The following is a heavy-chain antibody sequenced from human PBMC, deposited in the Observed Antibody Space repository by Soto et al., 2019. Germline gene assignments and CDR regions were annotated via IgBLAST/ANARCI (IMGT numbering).Heavy chain of an antibody. J-gene: IGHJ4*02. CDR2: ISYDGSNK. D-gene: IGHD3-22*01. CDR1: GFTFSSYG. V-gene: IGHV3-30*18. CDR3: AKDQDYYDSSGYPDY. Sequence: VQLVESGGGVVQPGRSLRLSCAASGFTFSSYGMHWVRQAPGKGLEWVAVISYDGSNKYYADSVKGRFTISRDNSKNTLYLQMNSLRAEDTAVYYCAKDQDYYDSSGYPDYWGQGTLVTVSS.